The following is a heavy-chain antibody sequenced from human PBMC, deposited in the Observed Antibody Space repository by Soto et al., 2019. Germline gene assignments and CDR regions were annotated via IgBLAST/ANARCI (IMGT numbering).Heavy chain of an antibody. CDR2: IYYSGST. Sequence: ASETLSLTCTVSGGSISSYYWSWIRQPPGKGLEWIGYIYYSGSTNYNPSLKSRVTISVDTSKNQFSLKLSSVTAADTAVYYCARISYDYVWGSYRLDRYYYYGMDVWGQGTTVTVSS. CDR1: GGSISSYY. D-gene: IGHD3-16*02. V-gene: IGHV4-59*01. J-gene: IGHJ6*02. CDR3: ARISYDYVWGSYRLDRYYYYGMDV.